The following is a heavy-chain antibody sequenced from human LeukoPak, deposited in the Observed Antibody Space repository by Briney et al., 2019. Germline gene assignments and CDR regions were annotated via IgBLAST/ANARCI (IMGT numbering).Heavy chain of an antibody. CDR3: VRRESWNWFDP. CDR2: FFYSGST. V-gene: IGHV4-39*02. Sequence: SETLSLTCTVSGGSISSSSYYWGWIRQPPRKGLEWIGSFFYSGSTSYNPSLKSRVTICVDTSKNHFSLNVKSVTAADTAVYYCVRRESWNWFDPWGQGTLVIVSS. CDR1: GGSISSSSYY. J-gene: IGHJ5*02.